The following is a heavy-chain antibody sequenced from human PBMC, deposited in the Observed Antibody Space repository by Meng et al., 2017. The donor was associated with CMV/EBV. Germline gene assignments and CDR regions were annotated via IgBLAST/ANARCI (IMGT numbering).Heavy chain of an antibody. CDR2: ISAYNGNT. J-gene: IGHJ5*02. Sequence: ASVKVSCKASGYTFTSYGISWVRQAPGQGLEWMGWISAYNGNTNYVQKLQGRVTMTTDTSTSTAYMELRSLRSDDTAVYYCARDTGFLYYYGSGPDPENWFDPWGQGTLVTVSS. D-gene: IGHD3-10*01. CDR3: ARDTGFLYYYGSGPDPENWFDP. CDR1: GYTFTSYG. V-gene: IGHV1-18*01.